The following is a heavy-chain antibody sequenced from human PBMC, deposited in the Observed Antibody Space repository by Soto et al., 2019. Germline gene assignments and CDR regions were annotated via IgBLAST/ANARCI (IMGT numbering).Heavy chain of an antibody. D-gene: IGHD2-15*01. J-gene: IGHJ3*02. Sequence: SETLSLTCTVSGGSISSGGYYWSWIRQHPGKGLEWIGYIYYSGSTYYNPSLKSRVTISVDTSKNQFSLKLSSVTAADTAVYYCARDRVYCSGGSCYSWDAFDISGQGTMVTVSS. CDR3: ARDRVYCSGGSCYSWDAFDI. CDR1: GGSISSGGYY. CDR2: IYYSGST. V-gene: IGHV4-31*03.